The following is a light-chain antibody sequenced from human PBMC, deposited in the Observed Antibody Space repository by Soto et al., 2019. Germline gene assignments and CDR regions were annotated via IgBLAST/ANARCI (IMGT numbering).Light chain of an antibody. J-gene: IGKJ1*01. Sequence: EIVLTQSPGTLSLSPGERATLSCRASQSVSSNYLAWYQQIPGQAPRLLIYGASSRATGIPDRFSGSGSGTDFTLTISRLEPEDFAVYYCQQYGGSPRTFGQGTKVDIK. V-gene: IGKV3-20*01. CDR3: QQYGGSPRT. CDR2: GAS. CDR1: QSVSSNY.